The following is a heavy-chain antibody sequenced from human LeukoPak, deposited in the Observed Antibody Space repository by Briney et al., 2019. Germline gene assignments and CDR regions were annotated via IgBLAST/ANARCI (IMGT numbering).Heavy chain of an antibody. CDR2: IWYDGSQE. CDR1: GFTYSNHV. Sequence: PGRSLRLSCVASGFTYSNHVMHWVRQAPGGGLEWVAVIWYDGSQEYYADSVKGRFTISRDNSKNTLDLQMNSLRAEDTAVYYCARDSGELRNSFDIWGHGTMVTVSS. CDR3: ARDSGELRNSFDI. D-gene: IGHD1-7*01. J-gene: IGHJ3*02. V-gene: IGHV3-33*01.